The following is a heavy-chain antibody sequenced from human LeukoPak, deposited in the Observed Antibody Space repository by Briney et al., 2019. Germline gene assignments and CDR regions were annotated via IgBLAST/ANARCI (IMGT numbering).Heavy chain of an antibody. Sequence: SETLSLTCTVSGGSISSSSYYWGWIRQPPGKGLEWIGSIYYSGSTYYNPSLKSRVTISVDTSKNQFSLKLSSVTAADTAVYYCARDTQGDYVWGSYRLYNWFDPWGQGTLVTVSS. CDR3: ARDTQGDYVWGSYRLYNWFDP. J-gene: IGHJ5*02. D-gene: IGHD3-16*02. CDR1: GGSISSSSYY. CDR2: IYYSGST. V-gene: IGHV4-39*02.